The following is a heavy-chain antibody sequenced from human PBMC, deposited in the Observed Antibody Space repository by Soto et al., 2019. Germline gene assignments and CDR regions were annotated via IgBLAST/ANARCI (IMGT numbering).Heavy chain of an antibody. Sequence: EVQLVESGGGLVQPGRSLRLSCAASGFTLNDYAMHWVRRAPGKGLEWVSGISWNGDYIGYADSVKGRFTISRDNAKNSLYLPMISLRDEDTALYYCAKMGVAVSGAYDYWGQGTLVTVSS. V-gene: IGHV3-9*01. D-gene: IGHD6-19*01. CDR2: ISWNGDYI. CDR3: AKMGVAVSGAYDY. J-gene: IGHJ4*02. CDR1: GFTLNDYA.